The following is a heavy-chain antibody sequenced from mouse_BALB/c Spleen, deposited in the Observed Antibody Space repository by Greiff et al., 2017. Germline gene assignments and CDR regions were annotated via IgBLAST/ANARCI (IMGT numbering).Heavy chain of an antibody. Sequence: EVHLVESGGGLVKPGGSLKLSCAASGFTFSSYAMSWVRQTPEKRLEWVASISSGGSTYYPDSVKGRFTISRDNARNILYLQMSSLRSEDTAMYYCAGGGEIYYYGPGYFDVWGAGTTVTVSS. CDR2: ISSGGST. J-gene: IGHJ1*01. D-gene: IGHD1-1*01. CDR3: AGGGEIYYYGPGYFDV. CDR1: GFTFSSYA. V-gene: IGHV5-6-5*01.